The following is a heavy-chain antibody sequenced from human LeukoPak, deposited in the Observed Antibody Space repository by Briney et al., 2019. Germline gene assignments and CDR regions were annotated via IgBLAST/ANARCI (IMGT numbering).Heavy chain of an antibody. Sequence: PSETLSLTCAVSGGSINGYYWSWIRQPAGKGLEWIGRIYNSESINYNPSLKSRVTMSIDTSKSQFSLKLNSVNAADTAVYYCARDRSSSYTRDWFDPWGQGALVTLSS. CDR1: GGSINGYY. D-gene: IGHD6-13*01. J-gene: IGHJ5*02. V-gene: IGHV4-4*07. CDR2: IYNSESI. CDR3: ARDRSSSYTRDWFDP.